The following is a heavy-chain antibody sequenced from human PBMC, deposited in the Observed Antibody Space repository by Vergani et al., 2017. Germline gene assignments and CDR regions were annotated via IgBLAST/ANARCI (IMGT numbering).Heavy chain of an antibody. CDR3: ARVLLDGPDPDY. CDR2: INHRGST. D-gene: IGHD3/OR15-3a*01. Sequence: QVQLQQWGAGLLKPSETLSLTCAVYGGSFSGYYWSWIRQPPGKGLEWIGEINHRGSTNYNPSLKSRVTISVDTSKNQFSLKLSSVTAADTAVYYCARVLLDGPDPDYWGQGTLVTVSS. J-gene: IGHJ4*02. V-gene: IGHV4-34*01. CDR1: GGSFSGYY.